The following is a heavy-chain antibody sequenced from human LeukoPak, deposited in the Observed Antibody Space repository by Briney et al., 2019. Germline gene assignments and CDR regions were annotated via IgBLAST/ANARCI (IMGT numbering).Heavy chain of an antibody. V-gene: IGHV3-23*01. Sequence: GGSLRLSCAASGFTFSTYAMSWVRLSPGKGLEWVSGISGSGGSTYYADSVKGRFTSSRDNSNNTLYVQMNSLRVEDTAVYYCAKSGGLSGSGRLAMDVWGQGTTVTVSS. CDR1: GFTFSTYA. CDR3: AKSGGLSGSGRLAMDV. J-gene: IGHJ6*02. D-gene: IGHD3-10*01. CDR2: ISGSGGST.